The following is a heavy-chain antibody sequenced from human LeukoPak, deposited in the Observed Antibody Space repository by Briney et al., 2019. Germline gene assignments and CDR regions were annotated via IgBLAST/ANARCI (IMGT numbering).Heavy chain of an antibody. CDR2: IYYSGST. Sequence: SETLSLTCTVSGGSISSYYWSWIRQPPGKGLEWIGYIYYSGSTNYNPSLKSRVTISVDTSKNQFSLKLSSVTAADTAVYYCARGPIRQMDYGLAWGYYGMDVWGQGTTVTVSS. CDR1: GGSISSYY. D-gene: IGHD4-17*01. CDR3: ARGPIRQMDYGLAWGYYGMDV. J-gene: IGHJ6*02. V-gene: IGHV4-59*01.